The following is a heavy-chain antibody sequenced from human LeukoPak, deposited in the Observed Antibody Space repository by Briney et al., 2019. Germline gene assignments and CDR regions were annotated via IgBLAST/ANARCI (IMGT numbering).Heavy chain of an antibody. V-gene: IGHV4-39*07. D-gene: IGHD5-24*01. Sequence: PSETLSLTCTVSGGSSSGSNYYWGWIRQPPGKGLEWIGRIYYSGSTYYNPSLESRVTISLDMSKKQFSLNLRSVTAADTAVYYCARGEKDWGQGTLVTVSS. CDR3: ARGEKD. J-gene: IGHJ4*02. CDR2: IYYSGST. CDR1: GGSSSGSNYY.